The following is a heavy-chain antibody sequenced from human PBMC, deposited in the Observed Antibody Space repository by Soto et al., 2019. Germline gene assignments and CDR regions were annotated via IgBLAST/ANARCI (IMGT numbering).Heavy chain of an antibody. CDR3: ARADLYSSSSVDYL. CDR1: GFTFSSYG. V-gene: IGHV3-33*01. D-gene: IGHD6-6*01. CDR2: IWYDGSNK. Sequence: PGGSLRLSCAASGFTFSSYGMHWVRQAPGKGLEWVAVIWYDGSNKYYADSVKGRFTISRDNSKNTLYLQMNSLRAEDTAVYYCARADLYSSSSVDYLWGQGTLVTVPQ. J-gene: IGHJ4*02.